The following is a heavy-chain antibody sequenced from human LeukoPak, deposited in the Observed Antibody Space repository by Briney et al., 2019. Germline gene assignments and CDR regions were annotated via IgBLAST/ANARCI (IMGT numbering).Heavy chain of an antibody. Sequence: GGSLRLSCAASGFTFRTYTMSWVRQAPGKGLEWVSGIYGSGSGQTFYADSVRGRFTIPRDDWNLVFLQMDSLRVEDTALYYCAKDLQVDGVWDVDQWGQGTLVTVSS. CDR2: IYGSGSGQT. J-gene: IGHJ4*02. V-gene: IGHV3-23*01. CDR1: GFTFRTYT. CDR3: AKDLQVDGVWDVDQ. D-gene: IGHD4-17*01.